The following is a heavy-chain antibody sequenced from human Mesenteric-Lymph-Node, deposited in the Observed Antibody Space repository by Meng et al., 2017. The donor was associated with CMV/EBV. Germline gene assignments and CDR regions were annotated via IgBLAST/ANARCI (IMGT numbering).Heavy chain of an antibody. V-gene: IGHV4-34*01. J-gene: IGHJ4*02. CDR1: GGSLSGYY. Sequence: GSLRLSCAVYGGSLSGYYWSWIRQPPGKGLEWVGEVYHNGVTKYSPSLRSRVVISIDTSKNQFSLNLRSVSAADTAMYYCARGGATPMIIKYWGPGTLVTVSS. D-gene: IGHD3-10*01. CDR3: ARGGATPMIIKY. CDR2: VYHNGVT.